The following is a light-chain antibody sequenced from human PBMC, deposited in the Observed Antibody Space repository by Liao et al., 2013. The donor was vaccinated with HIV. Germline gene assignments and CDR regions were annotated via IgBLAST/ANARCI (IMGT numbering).Light chain of an antibody. CDR3: HVWNSGGDPVV. V-gene: IGLV3-21*04. Sequence: SYVLTQTPSVSVAPGKTASLTCEGINIESKSVHWYQQKPGQAPVLVMFYDSERPSWIPERFSASTSGNTATLTITRVEAGDEADYYCHVWNSGGDPVVFGGGTRLTVL. J-gene: IGLJ2*01. CDR1: NIESKS. CDR2: YDS.